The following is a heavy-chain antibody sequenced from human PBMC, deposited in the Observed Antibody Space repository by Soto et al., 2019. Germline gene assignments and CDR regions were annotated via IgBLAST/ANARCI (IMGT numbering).Heavy chain of an antibody. D-gene: IGHD2-2*01. J-gene: IGHJ6*02. CDR3: AREGLVLVPTTVNSDYYYYAMDV. V-gene: IGHV1-69*16. CDR2: IIPRPAKS. Sequence: QVQLVQSGAEVKKPGSSVKVSCKASGDTFSTYSITWMRQAPGRGLEWVGGIIPRPAKSNYAQKFEGRVTITADESTSTAYMELSSLRSEDTAVYYCAREGLVLVPTTVNSDYYYYAMDVWGQGTTVTVSS. CDR1: GDTFSTYS.